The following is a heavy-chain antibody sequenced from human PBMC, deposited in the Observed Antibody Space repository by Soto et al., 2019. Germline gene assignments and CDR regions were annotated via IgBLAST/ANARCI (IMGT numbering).Heavy chain of an antibody. CDR1: GGSISSYY. D-gene: IGHD3-22*01. CDR2: IYYSGST. J-gene: IGHJ5*02. Sequence: PSETLCLTCTVSGGSISSYYWSWIRQPPGKGLEWIGYIYYSGSTNYNPSLKSRVTISVDTSKNQFSLKLSSVTAADTAVYYCARHAQMISSAPGWFDPWGQGTLVTVSS. V-gene: IGHV4-59*08. CDR3: ARHAQMISSAPGWFDP.